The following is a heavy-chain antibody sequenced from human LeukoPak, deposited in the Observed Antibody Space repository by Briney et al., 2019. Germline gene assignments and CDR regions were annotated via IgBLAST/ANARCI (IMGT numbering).Heavy chain of an antibody. CDR2: IYSGGST. CDR1: GFTVSNNY. Sequence: GSLRPSFAASGFTVSNNYMSWVRQPPGKGVGGASVIYSGGSTYYADAVKGRFTISRDNSKNTLYLQMNSLRAEDTAVYYCARGPYSSGWSLDYWGQGTLVTVSS. D-gene: IGHD6-19*01. J-gene: IGHJ4*02. CDR3: ARGPYSSGWSLDY. V-gene: IGHV3-66*01.